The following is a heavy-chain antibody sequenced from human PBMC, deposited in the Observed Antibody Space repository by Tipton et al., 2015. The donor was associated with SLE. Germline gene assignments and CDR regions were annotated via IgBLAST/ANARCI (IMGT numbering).Heavy chain of an antibody. D-gene: IGHD3-10*01. Sequence: TLSLTYAVSGYSIGSGYYWGWIRQPPGKGLEWIGSIYHSGSTNYNPSLKSRVTISVDTSKNQFSLKLTSVTAADTAVYYCARDLTMEAFDIWGQGTKVTVSS. CDR3: ARDLTMEAFDI. J-gene: IGHJ3*02. V-gene: IGHV4-38-2*02. CDR1: GYSIGSGYY. CDR2: IYHSGST.